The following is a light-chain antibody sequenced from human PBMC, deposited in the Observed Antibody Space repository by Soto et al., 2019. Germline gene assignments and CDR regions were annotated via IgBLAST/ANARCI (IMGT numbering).Light chain of an antibody. CDR3: QQRGGWPLT. V-gene: IGKV3-11*01. CDR2: DAS. J-gene: IGKJ4*01. Sequence: EIVLTQSPATLSLSPGERAALSCRASQGVGRFLAWYQQKPGQAPRLLIYDASNRATGIPARFSGSGSEPDFTLAIDNLEPEDFAVYYCQQRGGWPLTFGGGTKVEIK. CDR1: QGVGRF.